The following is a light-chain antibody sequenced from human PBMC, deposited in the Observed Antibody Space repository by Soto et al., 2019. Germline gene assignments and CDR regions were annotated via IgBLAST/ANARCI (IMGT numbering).Light chain of an antibody. CDR3: SSYTSSSTLYV. CDR1: RSDVGGYNY. CDR2: EVT. Sequence: QSALTQPPSASGSLGQSVTISCSGTRSDVGGYNYVSWYQQHPGKAPKLLLYEVTKRPSGVPDRFSGSKSGNTASLTVSGLQAEDEADYYCSSYTSSSTLYVFGTGTKVTVL. J-gene: IGLJ1*01. V-gene: IGLV2-8*01.